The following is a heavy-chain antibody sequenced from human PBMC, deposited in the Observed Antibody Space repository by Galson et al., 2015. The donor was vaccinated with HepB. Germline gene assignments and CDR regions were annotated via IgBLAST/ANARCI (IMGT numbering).Heavy chain of an antibody. Sequence: PALVKPTQTLTLTCTFSGFSLGTVAVGVGWIRQPPGKALEWLALIYWNDDKHYSPSLENRLNITKDTSKNQVVLRMTDMDPVDTATYYCAHGSLTKPYYFDYWGQGTLVTVSS. J-gene: IGHJ4*02. D-gene: IGHD4-11*01. V-gene: IGHV2-5*01. CDR1: GFSLGTVAVG. CDR3: AHGSLTKPYYFDY. CDR2: IYWNDDK.